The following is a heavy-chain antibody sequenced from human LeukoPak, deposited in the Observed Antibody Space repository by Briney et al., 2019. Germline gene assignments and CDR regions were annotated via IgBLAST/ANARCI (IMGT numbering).Heavy chain of an antibody. Sequence: SETLSLTCTVSGGSISSSSYYWGWIRQPPGKGLEWIGNIYYSGYTYYNPSLKSRVTISVDTSKNQFSLKLSSVTAADTAVYYCARNSEWELLGRWFDPWGRGTLVTVSS. CDR3: ARNSEWELLGRWFDP. J-gene: IGHJ5*02. CDR2: IYYSGYT. CDR1: GGSISSSSYY. V-gene: IGHV4-39*01. D-gene: IGHD1-26*01.